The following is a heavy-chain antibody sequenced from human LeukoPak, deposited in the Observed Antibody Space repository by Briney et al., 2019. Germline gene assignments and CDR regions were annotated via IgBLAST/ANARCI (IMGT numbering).Heavy chain of an antibody. D-gene: IGHD3-3*01. CDR2: INHSGST. J-gene: IGHJ4*02. V-gene: IGHV4-34*01. Sequence: KPSETLSLTCAVYGGSFSGYHWSWIRQPPGKGLEWIGEINHSGSTNYNPSLKSRVTISVDTSKNQFSLKLSSVTAADTAVYYCATLYYDFWSGYYPYFDYWGQGTLVTVSS. CDR1: GGSFSGYH. CDR3: ATLYYDFWSGYYPYFDY.